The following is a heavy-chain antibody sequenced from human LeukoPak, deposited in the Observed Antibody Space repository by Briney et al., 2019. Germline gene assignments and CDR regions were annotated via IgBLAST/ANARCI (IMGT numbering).Heavy chain of an antibody. V-gene: IGHV3-74*01. CDR2: ITSDGSGI. CDR3: ARADGYSWDY. CDR1: GFTFSSYW. J-gene: IGHJ4*02. D-gene: IGHD5-24*01. Sequence: GGSLRLSCAASGFTFSSYWMHWVRQPPGKGLVWVSRITSDGSGIGYADSVKGRFSTSRDNAKNTLYLQMNSLRAEDTAVYYCARADGYSWDYWGPGTLVTVSS.